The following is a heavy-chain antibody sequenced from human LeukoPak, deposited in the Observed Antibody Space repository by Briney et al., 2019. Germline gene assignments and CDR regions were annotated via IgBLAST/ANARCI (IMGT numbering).Heavy chain of an antibody. CDR3: ARGDIVGALDY. V-gene: IGHV4-39*07. Sequence: SETLSLTCTVSGGSVSSGSYYWSWIRQPPGKGLEWIGEINHSGSTNYNPSLKSRVTISVDTSKNQFSLKLSSVTAADTAVYYCARGDIVGALDYWGQGTLVTVSS. CDR1: GGSVSSGSYY. CDR2: INHSGST. J-gene: IGHJ4*02. D-gene: IGHD1-26*01.